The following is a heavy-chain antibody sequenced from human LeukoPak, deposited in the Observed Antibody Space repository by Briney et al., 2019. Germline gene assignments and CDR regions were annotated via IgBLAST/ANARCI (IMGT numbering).Heavy chain of an antibody. Sequence: ASVKVSCKASGYTFTNFDINWVRQATGQGLEWMGWMNPNTGNAGYAQKFQDRVTITWDASISTAYMDLSSLRSEDTAVYYCAREEVGYCSSTSCYRDAFDIWGQGTMVTVSS. V-gene: IGHV1-8*02. CDR1: GYTFTNFD. CDR3: AREEVGYCSSTSCYRDAFDI. CDR2: MNPNTGNA. J-gene: IGHJ3*02. D-gene: IGHD2-2*03.